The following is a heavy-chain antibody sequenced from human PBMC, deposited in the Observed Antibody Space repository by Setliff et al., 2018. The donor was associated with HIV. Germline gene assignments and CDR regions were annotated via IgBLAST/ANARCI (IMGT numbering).Heavy chain of an antibody. Sequence: GASVKVSCKASGYTFTSYYMHWVRQAPGQGLEWMGIINPSGGSTRYAQKFQGRVTMTRDTSMSTVYMELRSLRSEDTAVYYCARDGYYNSWSGYGYYYYYMDVWGKGTTVTVSS. V-gene: IGHV1-46*01. J-gene: IGHJ6*03. CDR2: INPSGGST. CDR1: GYTFTSYY. D-gene: IGHD3-3*01. CDR3: ARDGYYNSWSGYGYYYYYMDV.